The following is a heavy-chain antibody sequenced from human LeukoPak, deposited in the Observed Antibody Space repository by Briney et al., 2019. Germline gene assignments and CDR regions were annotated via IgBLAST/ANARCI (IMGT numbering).Heavy chain of an antibody. CDR2: IWYDGSDK. V-gene: IGHV3-33*01. D-gene: IGHD3-10*01. CDR1: GFTFSSYG. Sequence: GGSLRLSCAASGFTFSSYGMHWVRQAPGKGLEWVAVIWYDGSDKYYADSVKGRFTISRDNSKNTLSLQMNSLRAEDTAVYYCARVRIWFGELSFDYWGQGTLVTVSS. CDR3: ARVRIWFGELSFDY. J-gene: IGHJ4*02.